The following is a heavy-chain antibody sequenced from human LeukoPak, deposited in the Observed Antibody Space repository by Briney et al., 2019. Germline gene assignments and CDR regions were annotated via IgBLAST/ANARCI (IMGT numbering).Heavy chain of an antibody. J-gene: IGHJ4*02. CDR1: GYTLTELS. CDR2: FDLEDGET. Sequence: ASVKVSCKVAGYTLTELSMHWVGQAPGKGREWRGGFDLEDGETIYAQKFQGRVTMTEDTSTDTAYMELSSLRSEDTAVYYCATGSRSVLPWFGEFDYWGQGTLVTVSS. D-gene: IGHD3-10*01. CDR3: ATGSRSVLPWFGEFDY. V-gene: IGHV1-24*01.